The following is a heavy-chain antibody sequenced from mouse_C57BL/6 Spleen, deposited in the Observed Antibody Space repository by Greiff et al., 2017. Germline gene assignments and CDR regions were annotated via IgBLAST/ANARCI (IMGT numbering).Heavy chain of an antibody. CDR3: ARGHYYGSSYDGYFDY. Sequence: QVQLKQPGAELVMPGASVKLSCKASGYTFTSYWMHWVKQRPGQGLEWIGEIDPSDSYTNYNQKFKGKSTLTVDKSSSTAYMQLSSLTSEDSAVYYCARGHYYGSSYDGYFDYWGQGTTLTVSS. V-gene: IGHV1-69*01. J-gene: IGHJ2*01. CDR2: IDPSDSYT. CDR1: GYTFTSYW. D-gene: IGHD1-1*01.